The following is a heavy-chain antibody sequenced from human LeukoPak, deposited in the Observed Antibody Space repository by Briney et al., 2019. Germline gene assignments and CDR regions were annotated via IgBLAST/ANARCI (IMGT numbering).Heavy chain of an antibody. CDR1: GFTVSDNY. J-gene: IGHJ4*02. D-gene: IGHD1-26*01. CDR3: ARGRSESYSDDY. Sequence: GGSLRLSCAASGFTVSDNYMSWVRRAPGKGLEWVSIIYSAGNTYYADSVKGRFTISRDISKNTLYLQMNSLRAEDTAVYYCARGRSESYSDDYWGQGTLVTVSS. V-gene: IGHV3-53*01. CDR2: IYSAGNT.